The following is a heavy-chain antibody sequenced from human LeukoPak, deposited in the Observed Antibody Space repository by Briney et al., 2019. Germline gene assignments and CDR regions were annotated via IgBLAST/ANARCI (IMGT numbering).Heavy chain of an antibody. D-gene: IGHD6-6*01. CDR1: GYTFTSYG. CDR2: ISAYNGNT. Sequence: ASVKVSCKASGYTFTSYGISWVRQAPGQGLEWIGWISAYNGNTNYAQKLQGRVTMTTDTSTSTAYMELRSLRSDDTAVYYCARGGSFGYSSSLFTLNDYWGQGTLVTVSS. V-gene: IGHV1-18*01. J-gene: IGHJ4*02. CDR3: ARGGSFGYSSSLFTLNDY.